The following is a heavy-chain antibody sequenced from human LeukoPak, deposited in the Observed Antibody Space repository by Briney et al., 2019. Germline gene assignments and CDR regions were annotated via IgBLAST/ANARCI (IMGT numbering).Heavy chain of an antibody. D-gene: IGHD1-26*01. CDR3: AKMKGHPLPKYYMDV. CDR1: GFTFTNYD. V-gene: IGHV3-30*18. CDR2: ISFDGRNE. Sequence: GASLRLSCAASGFTFTNYDMHWVRQAPGKGLEWVAVISFDGRNEYYADSVKGRFTISRDNSKNTLYLEMNSLRAEDTAIYYCAKMKGHPLPKYYMDVWGQGTTVTVSS. J-gene: IGHJ6*01.